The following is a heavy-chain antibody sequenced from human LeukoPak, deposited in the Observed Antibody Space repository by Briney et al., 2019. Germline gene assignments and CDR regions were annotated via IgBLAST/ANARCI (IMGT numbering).Heavy chain of an antibody. CDR3: AGTGIRNWFDP. Sequence: SETLSLTCSVSGDSISSTGYFWVWLRQSPGRDLEGIGSIFKSGNNFYNMSLKSRVTISVDTSKNEFSLSLTSVPAADTAVYYCAGTGIRNWFDPWGQGSLVTVSS. CDR1: GDSISSTGYF. D-gene: IGHD1-14*01. V-gene: IGHV4-39*01. CDR2: IFKSGNN. J-gene: IGHJ5*02.